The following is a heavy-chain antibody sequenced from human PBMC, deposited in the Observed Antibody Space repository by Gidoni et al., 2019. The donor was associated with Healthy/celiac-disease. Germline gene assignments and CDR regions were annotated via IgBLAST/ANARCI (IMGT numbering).Heavy chain of an antibody. CDR3: ARSSVLLWFREFYMDV. V-gene: IGHV3-30-3*01. CDR1: GFTFSSYA. Sequence: VQLVESGGGVVQPGRSLRLSCAASGFTFSSYAMHWVRQAPGKGLEWVAVISYDGSNKYYADSVKGRFTISRDNSKNTLYLQMNSLRAEDTAVYYCARSSVLLWFREFYMDVWGKGTTVTVSS. J-gene: IGHJ6*03. D-gene: IGHD3-10*01. CDR2: ISYDGSNK.